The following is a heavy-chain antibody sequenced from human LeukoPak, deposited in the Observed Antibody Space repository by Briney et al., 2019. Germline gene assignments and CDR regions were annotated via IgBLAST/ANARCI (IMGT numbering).Heavy chain of an antibody. CDR1: GFTFSSYS. V-gene: IGHV3-21*04. Sequence: PGGSLRLSCAASGFTFSSYSMNWVRQAPGKGLEWVSSISSSSYIYYADSVKGRFTISRDNAKNSLYLQMNSLRAEDTAVYYCARVPYCSGGSCYLDYWGQGTLVTVSS. J-gene: IGHJ4*02. CDR3: ARVPYCSGGSCYLDY. CDR2: ISSSSYI. D-gene: IGHD2-15*01.